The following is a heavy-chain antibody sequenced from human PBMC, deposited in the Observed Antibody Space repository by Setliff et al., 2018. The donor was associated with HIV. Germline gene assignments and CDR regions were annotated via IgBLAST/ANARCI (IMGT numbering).Heavy chain of an antibody. CDR2: MTPKSGNT. J-gene: IGHJ4*02. Sequence: ASVKVSCKTSGDTFTSYDINWVRQAAGHGLEWMGWMTPKSGNTGYARKFQGRVTMTRKTSISTAYMELRSLRSDDTAVYYCARGYCSSTSCYGIYYFDNWGQGTPVTVSS. CDR3: ARGYCSSTSCYGIYYFDN. D-gene: IGHD2-2*01. V-gene: IGHV1-8*02. CDR1: GDTFTSYD.